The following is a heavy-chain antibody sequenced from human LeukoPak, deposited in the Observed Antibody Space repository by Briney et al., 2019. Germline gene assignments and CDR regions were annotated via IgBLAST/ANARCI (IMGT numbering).Heavy chain of an antibody. V-gene: IGHV3-15*01. CDR1: GFAFNNAW. J-gene: IGHJ4*02. CDR2: IKSKANGGTT. CDR3: TYYYDGSTYYHVDY. Sequence: GGSLRLSCTASGFAFNNAWMSWVRQVPGKGLEWVGRIKSKANGGTTNHAAPVKGRFNISRDDSKSTLYLQMNSLKTEDTAVYYCTYYYDGSTYYHVDYWGQGTLVTVSS. D-gene: IGHD3-22*01.